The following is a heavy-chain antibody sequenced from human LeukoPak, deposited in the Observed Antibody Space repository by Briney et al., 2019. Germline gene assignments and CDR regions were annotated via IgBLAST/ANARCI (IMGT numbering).Heavy chain of an antibody. J-gene: IGHJ4*02. CDR1: GFTFSSYW. D-gene: IGHD3-9*01. CDR3: AKDIRNYDISGNFDY. Sequence: GGSLRLSCAASGFTFSSYWMSWVRQAPGKGLEWVANIKQDGSEKYYVDSVKGRFTISRDSAKNSLYLQMNSLRAEDTALYYCAKDIRNYDISGNFDYWGQGTLVTVSS. CDR2: IKQDGSEK. V-gene: IGHV3-7*03.